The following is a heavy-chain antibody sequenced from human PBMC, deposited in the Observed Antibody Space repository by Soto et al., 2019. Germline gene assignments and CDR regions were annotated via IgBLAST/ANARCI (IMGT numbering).Heavy chain of an antibody. V-gene: IGHV4-59*01. J-gene: IGHJ4*02. CDR3: ARGPVTCWFNY. D-gene: IGHD3-10*02. CDR2: IYYSGST. Sequence: QVQLQESGPGLVKPSETLSLTCTVSGDSISTYYWSWIRQPPGKGLEWIGYIYYSGSTNYNPSLKSRVTISVDTSKNQFSLNLSSVTAADTAVYYCARGPVTCWFNYWGQGTLVTVSS. CDR1: GDSISTYY.